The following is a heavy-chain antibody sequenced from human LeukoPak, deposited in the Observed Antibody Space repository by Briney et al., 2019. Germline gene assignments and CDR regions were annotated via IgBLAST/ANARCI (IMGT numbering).Heavy chain of an antibody. J-gene: IGHJ4*02. D-gene: IGHD5-18*01. CDR1: GFTFDDYA. CDR2: ISWNSGSI. Sequence: GGSLRLSCAASGFTFDDYAMHWVRQAPGKGLEWVSGISWNSGSIGYADSVKGRFTISRDNAKNSLYLQMNSLRAEDMALYYCATSLQLWYHFDCWGQGTLVTVSS. V-gene: IGHV3-9*03. CDR3: ATSLQLWYHFDC.